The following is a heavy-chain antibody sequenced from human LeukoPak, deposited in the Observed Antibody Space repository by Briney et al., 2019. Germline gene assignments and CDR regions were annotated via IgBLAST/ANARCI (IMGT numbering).Heavy chain of an antibody. V-gene: IGHV3-21*01. Sequence: PGGYLRLSCAASGFTFMTYSMNWVRQAPGKGLEWVSSISGSSNDIHYADSVKGRFTISRDNTKNSLYLQMNSLRAEDTAVYYCARGTLFDPWGQGTLVTVSS. CDR2: ISGSSNDI. CDR3: ARGTLFDP. D-gene: IGHD1-14*01. J-gene: IGHJ5*02. CDR1: GFTFMTYS.